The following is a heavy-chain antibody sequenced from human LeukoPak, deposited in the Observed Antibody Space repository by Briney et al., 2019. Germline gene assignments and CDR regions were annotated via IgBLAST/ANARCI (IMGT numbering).Heavy chain of an antibody. CDR3: ARYAVGATTNDY. CDR1: GYTFTRYD. J-gene: IGHJ4*02. Sequence: ASVKVSCKASGYTFTRYDINRGRQAAGPGLEWRGGMNPNSGNTGYAQKFQGRVTMTRNTSIRTAYMELSSLRSEDTAVYYCARYAVGATTNDYWGQGTLVTVSS. CDR2: MNPNSGNT. D-gene: IGHD1-26*01. V-gene: IGHV1-8*01.